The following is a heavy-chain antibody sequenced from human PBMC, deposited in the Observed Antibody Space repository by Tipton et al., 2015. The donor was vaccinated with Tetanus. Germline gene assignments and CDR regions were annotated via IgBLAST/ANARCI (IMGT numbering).Heavy chain of an antibody. Sequence: TLSLTCSVSGASLRGGDHQWNWIRQSPGKGLEWLAYISSSGSTNSNYDLRSRITISRDTSRNQFSLKLTSVTAADTAVYYCARSADNWFDPWGPGTLVTVSS. V-gene: IGHV4-61*08. CDR2: ISSSGST. J-gene: IGHJ5*02. CDR1: GASLRGGDHQ. CDR3: ARSADNWFDP.